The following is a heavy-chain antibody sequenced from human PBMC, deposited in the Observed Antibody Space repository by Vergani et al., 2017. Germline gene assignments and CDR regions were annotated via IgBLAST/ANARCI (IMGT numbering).Heavy chain of an antibody. D-gene: IGHD6-13*01. CDR3: ARDPVPYSISWYYFDY. CDR1: GYRFTSYG. J-gene: IGHJ4*02. Sequence: QVQLVQSGAEVKRPGASVKVSCKASGYRFTSYGISWVRQAPGQGLEWMGWISAYNGNTNYAQKVQGRVTMTTDTSTSIAYMELRSLRSDDTAVYYCARDPVPYSISWYYFDYWGQGTLVTVSS. CDR2: ISAYNGNT. V-gene: IGHV1-18*01.